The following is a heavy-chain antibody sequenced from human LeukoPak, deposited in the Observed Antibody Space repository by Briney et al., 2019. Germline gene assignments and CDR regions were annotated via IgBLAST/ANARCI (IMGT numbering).Heavy chain of an antibody. V-gene: IGHV3-21*05. D-gene: IGHD1-14*01. CDR1: GFTFSLYA. J-gene: IGHJ4*02. CDR3: ARDTNQPSLIDY. CDR2: IDSGSDDI. Sequence: GGSLRLSCAASGFTFSLYAMNWVRQAPGKGLEWVSYIDSGSDDIHYADSVRGRFTISRDNAKNTLYLQMKSLRAEDTAVYYCARDTNQPSLIDYWGQGTLVTVSS.